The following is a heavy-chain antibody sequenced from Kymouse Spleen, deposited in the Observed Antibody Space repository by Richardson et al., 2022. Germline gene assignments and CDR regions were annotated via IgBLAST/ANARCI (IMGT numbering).Heavy chain of an antibody. CDR1: GFTFSNAW. CDR3: TTNIVLMVYAMEWFDP. J-gene: IGHJ5*02. D-gene: IGHD2-8*01. Sequence: EVQLVESGGGLVKPGGSLRLSCAASGFTFSNAWMSWVRQAPGKGLEWVGRIKSKTDGGTTDYAAPVKGRFTISRDDSKNTLYLQMNSLKTEDTAVYYCTTNIVLMVYAMEWFDPWGQGTLVTVSS. V-gene: IGHV3-15*01. CDR2: IKSKTDGGTT.